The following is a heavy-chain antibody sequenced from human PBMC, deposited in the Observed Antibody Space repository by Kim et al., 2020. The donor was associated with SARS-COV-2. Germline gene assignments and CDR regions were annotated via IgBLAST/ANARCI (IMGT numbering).Heavy chain of an antibody. V-gene: IGHV4-34*01. CDR1: GGSFSGYY. D-gene: IGHD6-19*01. CDR3: ARGQVGRSGWYRGRWFDP. J-gene: IGHJ5*02. Sequence: SETLSLTCAVYGGSFSGYYWSWIRQPPGKGLEWIGEINHSGSTNYNPSLKSRVTISVDTSKNQFSLKLSSVTAADTAVYYCARGQVGRSGWYRGRWFDPWGQGTLVTVSS. CDR2: INHSGST.